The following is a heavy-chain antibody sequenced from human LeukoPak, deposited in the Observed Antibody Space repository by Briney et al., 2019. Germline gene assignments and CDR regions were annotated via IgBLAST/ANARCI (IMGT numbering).Heavy chain of an antibody. CDR3: ARDLSPLLGAFDI. V-gene: IGHV4-31*11. Sequence: SETLSLTCAVSGVSISSGGYSWSWIRQPPGKGLEWIGYIYYSGSTYYNPSLKSRVTISVDTSKNQFSLKLSSVTAADTAVYYCARDLSPLLGAFDIWGQGTMVTVSS. CDR1: GVSISSGGYS. CDR2: IYYSGST. D-gene: IGHD2/OR15-2a*01. J-gene: IGHJ3*02.